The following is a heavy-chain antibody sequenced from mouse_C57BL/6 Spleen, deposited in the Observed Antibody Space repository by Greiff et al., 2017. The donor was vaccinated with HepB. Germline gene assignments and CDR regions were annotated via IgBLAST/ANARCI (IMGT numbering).Heavy chain of an antibody. J-gene: IGHJ4*01. Sequence: QVQLQQPGAELVMPGASVKLSCKASGYTFTSYWMHWVKQRPGQGLEWIGEIDPSDSHTNYNQKFKGKSTLTVDKSSSTAYMQLSSLTSEDSAVYYCARCSSEYYAMDYWGQGTSVTVSS. CDR2: IDPSDSHT. CDR1: GYTFTSYW. D-gene: IGHD3-2*02. CDR3: ARCSSEYYAMDY. V-gene: IGHV1-69*01.